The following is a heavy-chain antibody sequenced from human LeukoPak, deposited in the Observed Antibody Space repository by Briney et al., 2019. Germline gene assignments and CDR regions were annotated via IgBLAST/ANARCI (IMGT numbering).Heavy chain of an antibody. D-gene: IGHD5-12*01. Sequence: GGSLRLSCAASGFTFSDYYMSWIRQAPGKGLEWVSFISKDGRTMSYADSVKGRFTISRGNAKNSLYLQMNSLTADDTAVYFCARVRGSYSSDYWGQGTLVTVSS. CDR3: ARVRGSYSSDY. V-gene: IGHV3-11*01. J-gene: IGHJ4*02. CDR2: ISKDGRTM. CDR1: GFTFSDYY.